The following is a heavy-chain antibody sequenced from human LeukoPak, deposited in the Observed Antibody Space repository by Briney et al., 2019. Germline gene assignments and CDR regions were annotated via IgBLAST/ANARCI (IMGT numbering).Heavy chain of an antibody. Sequence: SLRLSCAASGFTFDDYAMHWVRQAPGKGLEWVSGISWNSGSIGYADSVKGRFTISRDNAKNSLYLQMNSLRAEDMALYYCAKGTVMGAAFDIWGQGTMVTVSS. CDR2: ISWNSGSI. CDR3: AKGTVMGAAFDI. J-gene: IGHJ3*02. D-gene: IGHD3-16*01. CDR1: GFTFDDYA. V-gene: IGHV3-9*03.